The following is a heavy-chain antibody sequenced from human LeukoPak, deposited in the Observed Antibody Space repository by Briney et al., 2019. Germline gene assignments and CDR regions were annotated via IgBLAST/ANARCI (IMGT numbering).Heavy chain of an antibody. V-gene: IGHV3-30*02. CDR2: IRYDGRNK. D-gene: IGHD3-3*01. J-gene: IGHJ4*02. Sequence: GGSPRLSCAASGFTFSSYGMHWVGQAPGKGLEGVAFIRYDGRNKKYADSVKGRFTIYRENSKKTVYMQMNSLRAEDTAVYYCAKVANYDFWSGYPNVGNYFGYWGQGTLVTVSS. CDR1: GFTFSSYG. CDR3: AKVANYDFWSGYPNVGNYFGY.